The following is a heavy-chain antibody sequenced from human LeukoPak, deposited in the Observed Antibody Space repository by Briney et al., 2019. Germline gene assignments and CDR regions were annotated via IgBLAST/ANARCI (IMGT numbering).Heavy chain of an antibody. J-gene: IGHJ4*02. CDR1: GFTFSSYG. CDR2: IWYDGSNK. D-gene: IGHD3-22*01. CDR3: AKDPAYDSSGYYYFDY. Sequence: GGSLRLSCAASGFTFSSYGMHWVRQAPGKGLEWAAVIWYDGSNKYYADSVKGRFTISRDNSKNTLYLQMNSLRAEDTAVYYCAKDPAYDSSGYYYFDYWGQGTLVTVSS. V-gene: IGHV3-33*06.